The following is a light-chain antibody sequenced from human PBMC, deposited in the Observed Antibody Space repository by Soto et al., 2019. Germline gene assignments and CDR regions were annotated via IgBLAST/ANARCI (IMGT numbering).Light chain of an antibody. CDR2: GAS. CDR1: QSISRN. CDR3: QHYYNWPRT. J-gene: IGKJ1*01. Sequence: EIVMTHSPATLSVSPGDRVTLSFSASQSISRNLAWYQQKPGQAPRLLIYGASTRATGIPAWFSGSGSGTEFTLTISSLQSEDFAVYFCQHYYNWPRTFGQGTKVDIK. V-gene: IGKV3-15*01.